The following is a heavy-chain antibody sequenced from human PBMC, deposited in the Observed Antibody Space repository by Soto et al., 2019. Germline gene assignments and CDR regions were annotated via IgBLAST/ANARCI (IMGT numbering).Heavy chain of an antibody. CDR3: AAGDIVVVPADYYYYYGMDV. J-gene: IGHJ6*02. Sequence: SVKVSCKASGFTFTSSAVQWVRQARGQRLEWIGWIVVGSGNTNYAQKFQERVTITRDMSTSTAYMELSSLRSEDTAVYYCAAGDIVVVPADYYYYYGMDVWGQGTTVTVSS. D-gene: IGHD2-2*01. CDR2: IVVGSGNT. V-gene: IGHV1-58*01. CDR1: GFTFTSSA.